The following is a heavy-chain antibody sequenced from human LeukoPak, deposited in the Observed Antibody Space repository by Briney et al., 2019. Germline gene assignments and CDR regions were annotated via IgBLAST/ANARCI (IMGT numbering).Heavy chain of an antibody. V-gene: IGHV3-7*01. CDR1: GFTFSSHW. CDR3: ARGYSWSGYIYDY. D-gene: IGHD3-3*01. CDR2: IKKDGSEK. Sequence: GGSLRLSCAVSGFTFSSHWMTWVRQAPGKRLEWVANIKKDGSEKYYADSVKGRFTIYRDDAKNSVYLQMNSLRAEDTAVYYCARGYSWSGYIYDYWGQGTLVSVSS. J-gene: IGHJ4*02.